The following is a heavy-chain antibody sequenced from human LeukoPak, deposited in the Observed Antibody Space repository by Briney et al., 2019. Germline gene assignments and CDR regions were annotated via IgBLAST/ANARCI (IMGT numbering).Heavy chain of an antibody. CDR2: INHSGST. J-gene: IGHJ4*02. V-gene: IGHV4-34*01. D-gene: IGHD7-27*01. CDR3: ARGRLGSGY. Sequence: GLEWIGEINHSGSTNYNPSLKSRVTISVDTSKNQFSLKLSSVTAADTAVYYCARGRLGSGYWGQGTLVTVSS.